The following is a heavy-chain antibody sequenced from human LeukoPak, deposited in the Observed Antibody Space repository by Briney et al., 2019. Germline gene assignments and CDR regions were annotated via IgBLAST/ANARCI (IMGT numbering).Heavy chain of an antibody. CDR1: GFTVSNNY. CDR2: LYSGRST. CDR3: ARTLYFGDSFYDY. Sequence: PGGSLRLSCAASGFTVSNNYMSWVRQAPGKGLDWVSVLYSGRSTYYADSVKGRFTISRDNSKNTLYLQMNSLRAEDTAVYHCARTLYFGDSFYDYWGQGTLVTVSS. D-gene: IGHD3-10*01. J-gene: IGHJ4*02. V-gene: IGHV3-66*01.